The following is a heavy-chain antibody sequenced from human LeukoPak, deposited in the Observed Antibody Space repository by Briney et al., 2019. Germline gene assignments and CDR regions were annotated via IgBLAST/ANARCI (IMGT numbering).Heavy chain of an antibody. CDR3: ARDGSVYYGDYVY. V-gene: IGHV1-69*13. J-gene: IGHJ4*02. CDR2: IIPIFGTA. D-gene: IGHD4-17*01. CDR1: GGTFSSYA. Sequence: SVKVSCKAPGGTFSSYAISWVRQAPGQGLEWMGGIIPIFGTANYAQKFQGRVTITADESTSTAYMELSSLRSEDTAVYYCARDGSVYYGDYVYWGQGTLVTVSS.